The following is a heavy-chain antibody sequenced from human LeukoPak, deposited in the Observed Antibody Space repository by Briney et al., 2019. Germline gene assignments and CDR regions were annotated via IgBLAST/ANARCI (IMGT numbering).Heavy chain of an antibody. CDR3: ARGLRITLGYSSGWYTFDY. D-gene: IGHD6-19*01. V-gene: IGHV4-31*03. CDR1: GGSISSGGYY. CDR2: IYYSGST. Sequence: SETLSLTCTVSGGSISSGGYYWSWIRQHPGKGLEWIGYIYYSGSTYYNPSLKSRVTISVDTSKNQFSLKLSSVTAADTAVYYCARGLRITLGYSSGWYTFDYWGQGTLVTVSS. J-gene: IGHJ4*02.